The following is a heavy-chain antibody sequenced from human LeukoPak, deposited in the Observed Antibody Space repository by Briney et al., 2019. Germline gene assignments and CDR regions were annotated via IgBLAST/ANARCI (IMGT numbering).Heavy chain of an antibody. CDR2: INHSGST. V-gene: IGHV4-34*01. Sequence: SETLSLTCAVYGGSFSGYYWSWIRQPPGKGLEWIGEINHSGSTNYNPSLKSRVTISVDTSKNQFSLKLSSVTAADTAVYYCARDGILLWFGELLSYNWFDPWGQGTLVTVSS. CDR1: GGSFSGYY. D-gene: IGHD3-10*01. J-gene: IGHJ5*02. CDR3: ARDGILLWFGELLSYNWFDP.